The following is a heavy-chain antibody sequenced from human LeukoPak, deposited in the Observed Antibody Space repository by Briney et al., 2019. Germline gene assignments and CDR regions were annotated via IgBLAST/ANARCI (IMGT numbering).Heavy chain of an antibody. CDR1: GFTFSRYL. J-gene: IGHJ4*02. CDR2: VNEDGSEK. V-gene: IGHV3-7*04. D-gene: IGHD4-23*01. CDR3: ARAVDDDLVDY. Sequence: GGSLRLSCAASGFTFSRYLMNWVRQAPGKGLEWVANVNEDGSEKHFVDSVKGRFTISRDNAKNSLYLQMNSLRVEDTAVYYCARAVDDDLVDYWGQGTPVTVSS.